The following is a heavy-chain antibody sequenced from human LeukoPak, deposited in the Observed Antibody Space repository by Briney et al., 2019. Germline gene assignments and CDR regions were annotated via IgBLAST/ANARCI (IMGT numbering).Heavy chain of an antibody. J-gene: IGHJ4*02. V-gene: IGHV3-7*01. CDR3: ARDEYYYGSGTLN. Sequence: GGSLRLSCAASGFTFSSYWMSWVRQAPGKGLEWVANIKQDGSEKYYVDSVKGRFIISRDNAKNSLYLQMNSLRAEDTAVYYCARDEYYYGSGTLNWGQGTLVTVSS. CDR2: IKQDGSEK. D-gene: IGHD3-10*01. CDR1: GFTFSSYW.